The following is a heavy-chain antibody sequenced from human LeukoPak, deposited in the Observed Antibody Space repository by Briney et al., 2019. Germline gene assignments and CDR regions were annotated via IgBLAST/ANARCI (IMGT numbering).Heavy chain of an antibody. V-gene: IGHV4-59*01. J-gene: IGHJ5*02. D-gene: IGHD5-18*01. CDR3: ARGVYNYGGHNWFDP. CDR2: ISYSGST. CDR1: GGSISSYY. Sequence: SETLSLTCTVSGGSISSYYWSWIRQPPGKGLEWIGYISYSGSTNYNPSLKSRVTISVDTSKNQFSLKLSSVTAADTAVYYCARGVYNYGGHNWFDPGGQGTLVTVSS.